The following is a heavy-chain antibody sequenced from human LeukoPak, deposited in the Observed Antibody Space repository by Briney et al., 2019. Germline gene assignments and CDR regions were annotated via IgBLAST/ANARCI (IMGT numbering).Heavy chain of an antibody. Sequence: GGSLRLSCAAPGFTFSSYLMHWVRPAPGKGLVGVSRINTDWSSTSYADSVKGRFTTSRDNAKNTLYLQMNSLRAEDTAVYYCARGSSSSEYFQHWGQGTLVTVS. CDR3: ARGSSSSEYFQH. D-gene: IGHD6-6*01. V-gene: IGHV3-74*01. J-gene: IGHJ1*01. CDR1: GFTFSSYL. CDR2: INTDWSST.